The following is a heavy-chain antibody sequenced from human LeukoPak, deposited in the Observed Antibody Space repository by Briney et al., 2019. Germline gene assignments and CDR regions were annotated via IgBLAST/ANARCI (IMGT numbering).Heavy chain of an antibody. Sequence: SETLSLTCTVSGGSISSSSYYWGWIRQPPGKGLEWIGSIYYSGSTYYNPSLKSRVTISVDTSKNQFSLKLSSVTAAGTAVYYCAGSTRWFDPWGQGTLVTVSS. CDR2: IYYSGST. D-gene: IGHD5/OR15-5a*01. J-gene: IGHJ5*02. CDR1: GGSISSSSYY. CDR3: AGSTRWFDP. V-gene: IGHV4-39*07.